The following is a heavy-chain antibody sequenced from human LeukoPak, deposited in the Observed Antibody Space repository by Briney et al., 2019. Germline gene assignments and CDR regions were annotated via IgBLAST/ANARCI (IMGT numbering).Heavy chain of an antibody. Sequence: GGSLRLSCAASGFTVSSNYMSWVRQAPGKGLERVSVIYSGGSTYYADSVKGRFTISRDNSKNTMYLQMNSLRAEDTAVYYCARFRSSGWTYCYYYYGMDVWGKGTTVTVSS. J-gene: IGHJ6*04. CDR1: GFTVSSNY. CDR2: IYSGGST. CDR3: ARFRSSGWTYCYYYYGMDV. V-gene: IGHV3-53*01. D-gene: IGHD6-19*01.